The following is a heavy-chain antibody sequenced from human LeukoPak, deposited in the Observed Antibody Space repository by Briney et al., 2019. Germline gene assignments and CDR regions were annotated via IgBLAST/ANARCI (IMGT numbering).Heavy chain of an antibody. V-gene: IGHV1-18*01. CDR2: ISPYNGNT. CDR3: ARDKGRAYSYGYVDY. Sequence: ASVKVSCKTSGYTFTTFGINWVRQAPGQGLEWMGWISPYNGNTNYAQKLQGRVTMTTGTSTNTAYMELRSLRSDDTAVYYCARDKGRAYSYGYVDYWGQRTLVTVS. CDR1: GYTFTTFG. J-gene: IGHJ4*02. D-gene: IGHD5-18*01.